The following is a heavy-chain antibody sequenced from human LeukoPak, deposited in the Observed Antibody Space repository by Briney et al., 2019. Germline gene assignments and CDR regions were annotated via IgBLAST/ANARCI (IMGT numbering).Heavy chain of an antibody. CDR1: GGSISSYY. V-gene: IGHV4-4*07. Sequence: PSETLSLTCTVSGGSISSYYWSWIRQPAGKGLEWIGRIYISGSTNYNPSLKSRVTMSVDTSKNQFSLKLTSVTAADTAVYYCARDAYYYGSGSYPSDPWGQGTLVTVSS. CDR3: ARDAYYYGSGSYPSDP. D-gene: IGHD3-10*01. J-gene: IGHJ5*02. CDR2: IYISGST.